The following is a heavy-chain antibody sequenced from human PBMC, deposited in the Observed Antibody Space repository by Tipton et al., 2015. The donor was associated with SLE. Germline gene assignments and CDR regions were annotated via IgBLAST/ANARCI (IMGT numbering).Heavy chain of an antibody. CDR1: GFTFSSYA. V-gene: IGHV3-23*01. D-gene: IGHD4-17*01. Sequence: GSLRLSCAASGFTFSSYAMSWVRQAPGKGLEWVSAISGSGGSTYYADSVKGRFTISRDNAKNSLYLQMNSLRAEDTAVHYCARSPSARYGETGWFDPWGQGTLVTVSS. CDR2: ISGSGGST. CDR3: ARSPSARYGETGWFDP. J-gene: IGHJ5*02.